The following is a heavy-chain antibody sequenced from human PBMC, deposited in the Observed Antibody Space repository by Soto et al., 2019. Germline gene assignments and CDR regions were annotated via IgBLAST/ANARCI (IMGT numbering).Heavy chain of an antibody. CDR2: ISGSGGST. D-gene: IGHD3-10*01. Sequence: GGSLRLSCTASGFTFSSYAMSWVRQAPGKGLEWVSAISGSGGSTYYADSVKGRFTISRDNSKNTLYLQTNSLRAEDTAVYYCAKVRGKMVGVAFDIWGQGTMVTVSS. V-gene: IGHV3-23*01. CDR3: AKVRGKMVGVAFDI. CDR1: GFTFSSYA. J-gene: IGHJ3*02.